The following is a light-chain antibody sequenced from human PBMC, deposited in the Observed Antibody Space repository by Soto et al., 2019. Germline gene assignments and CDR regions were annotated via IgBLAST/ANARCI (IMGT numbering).Light chain of an antibody. J-gene: IGKJ5*01. CDR1: QDISNY. CDR3: QQYDNLPIT. V-gene: IGKV1-33*01. CDR2: DAS. Sequence: DIQMTQSPSSLSASVGDRVTITCQASQDISNYLNWYQQKSGKAPKLLIYDASNLETGVPSRFSGSGSGTDFTFTISSLQPEDIATYYCQQYDNLPITFGQGTRLEIK.